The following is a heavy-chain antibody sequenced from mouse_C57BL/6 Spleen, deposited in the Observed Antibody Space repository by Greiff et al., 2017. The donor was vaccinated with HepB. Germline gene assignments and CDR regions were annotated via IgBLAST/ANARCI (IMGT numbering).Heavy chain of an antibody. D-gene: IGHD6-1*01. CDR3: ARGWQYYFDY. CDR1: GFSLTSYG. V-gene: IGHV2-2*01. J-gene: IGHJ2*01. Sequence: QVQLKESGPGLVQPSQSLSITCTVSGFSLTSYGVHWVRQSPGKGLEWLGVIWSGGSTDYNAAFISRLSISKDNSKSQVFFKRNSLQADDTAIYYSARGWQYYFDYWGQGTTLTVSS. CDR2: IWSGGST.